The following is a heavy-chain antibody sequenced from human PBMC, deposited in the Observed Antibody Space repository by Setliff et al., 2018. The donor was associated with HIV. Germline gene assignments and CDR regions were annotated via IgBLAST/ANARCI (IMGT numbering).Heavy chain of an antibody. CDR1: GYTFRANY. Sequence: ASVKVSCKASGYTFRANYIHWVRQAPGQGLVWMGWINPFTGGTNYAQKFQGRVTMTRDTSINTAYMELTSLKSDDTAVYYCARGAERLLWSGITRFDPWGQGTPVTVSS. V-gene: IGHV1-2*02. CDR2: INPFTGGT. J-gene: IGHJ5*02. CDR3: ARGAERLLWSGITRFDP. D-gene: IGHD3-10*01.